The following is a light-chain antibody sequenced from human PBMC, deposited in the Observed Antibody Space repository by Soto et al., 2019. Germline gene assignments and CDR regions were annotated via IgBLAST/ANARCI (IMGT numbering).Light chain of an antibody. CDR2: AAS. J-gene: IGKJ1*01. CDR1: HGIRND. CDR3: LQHNSYPWT. V-gene: IGKV1-17*01. Sequence: DIQMTQSASSLTASGGHKLTINYRASHGIRNDLGWFQQRPGKAPKRLIHAASSLEGGVPSRFSGCGSGTECTLTISCLQPDDFATYYCLQHNSYPWTLSQGTKVDIK.